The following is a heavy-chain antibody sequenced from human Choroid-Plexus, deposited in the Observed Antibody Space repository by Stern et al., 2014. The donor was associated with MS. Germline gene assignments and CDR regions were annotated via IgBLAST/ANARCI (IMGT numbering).Heavy chain of an antibody. V-gene: IGHV3-30*18. J-gene: IGHJ5*02. D-gene: IGHD2/OR15-2a*01. Sequence: DQLVESGGGVVQPGRPLRLSCVASGFTFGSCAMHWVRQAPGKGPEWVAGVSYDGSNKYYADSVKGRFTISRDNSQNTLYIQMSSLRPEDTAVYYCAKDRQYLTYFFDHWGQGSLVTVSS. CDR3: AKDRQYLTYFFDH. CDR2: VSYDGSNK. CDR1: GFTFGSCA.